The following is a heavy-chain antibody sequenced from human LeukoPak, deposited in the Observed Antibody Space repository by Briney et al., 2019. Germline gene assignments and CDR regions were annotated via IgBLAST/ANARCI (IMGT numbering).Heavy chain of an antibody. CDR2: IHESGST. Sequence: SETLSLTCTVSGGTISSYYWNWIRQPPEKGLEWIGYIHESGSTKYNPSLKGRVTISEETSKNQFSLKQSTVTAADTAVYYCARGYYSGWAFDYWGQGTLVTGSS. CDR1: GGTISSYY. J-gene: IGHJ4*02. V-gene: IGHV4-59*08. D-gene: IGHD6-19*01. CDR3: ARGYYSGWAFDY.